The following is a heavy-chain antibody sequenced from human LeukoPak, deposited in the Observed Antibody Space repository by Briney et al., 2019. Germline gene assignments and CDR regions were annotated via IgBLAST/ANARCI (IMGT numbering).Heavy chain of an antibody. J-gene: IGHJ3*02. CDR3: ARPRSYQGALDI. CDR1: GYSFTSYW. V-gene: IGHV5-51*01. CDR2: IYPGDSDT. Sequence: GEPLKISCRGSGYSFTSYWIGWVRQMPGKGLEWMGIIYPGDSDTRYRPSFQGQITISADKSISTAYLQWSSLKASDTAMFYCARPRSYQGALDIWGQGTMVTVSS.